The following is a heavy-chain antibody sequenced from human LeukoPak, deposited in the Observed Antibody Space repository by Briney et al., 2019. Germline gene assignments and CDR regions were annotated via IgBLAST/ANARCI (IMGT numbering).Heavy chain of an antibody. D-gene: IGHD3-10*01. Sequence: GRSLRLSCAASGFTFSSYGMHWVRQAPCKGLEWVAVISYDGSNKYYADSVKGRFTISRDNSKNTLYLQMNSLRAEDTAVYYCAKDAPLPLSLYGSGSWGQGTLVTVSS. CDR2: ISYDGSNK. CDR1: GFTFSSYG. V-gene: IGHV3-30*18. J-gene: IGHJ4*02. CDR3: AKDAPLPLSLYGSGS.